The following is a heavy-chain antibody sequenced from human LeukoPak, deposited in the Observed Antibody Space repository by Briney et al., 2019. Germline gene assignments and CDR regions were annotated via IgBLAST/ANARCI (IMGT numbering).Heavy chain of an antibody. V-gene: IGHV4-4*02. J-gene: IGHJ4*02. CDR1: GDSISDSDW. Sequence: PSETLSLTCAVSGDSISDSDWWTWVRQPPGKGLEWIGEIRHSGSTNYSPSLKSRVTISIDKSQNQLSLKLSSVTAADTANYFCARAGIPWNPADCWGQGTLVIVSS. CDR3: ARAGIPWNPADC. D-gene: IGHD1-14*01. CDR2: IRHSGST.